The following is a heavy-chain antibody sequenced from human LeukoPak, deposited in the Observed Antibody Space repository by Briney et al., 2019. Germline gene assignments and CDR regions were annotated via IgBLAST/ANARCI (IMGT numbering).Heavy chain of an antibody. V-gene: IGHV1-18*01. CDR1: GYTFTSYG. CDR2: ISAYNGNT. CDR3: ARVGQAGKGVSYYFDY. J-gene: IGHJ4*02. Sequence: ASVKVSFKASGYTFTSYGISWVRQAPGQGLEWMGWISAYNGNTNYAQKLQGRVTMTTDTSTSTAYMELRSLRSDDTAVYYCARVGQAGKGVSYYFDYWGQGTLVTVSS. D-gene: IGHD3-16*02.